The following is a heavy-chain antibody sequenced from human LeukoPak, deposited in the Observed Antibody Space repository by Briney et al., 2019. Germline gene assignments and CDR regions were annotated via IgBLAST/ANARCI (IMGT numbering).Heavy chain of an antibody. V-gene: IGHV3-23*01. J-gene: IGHJ4*02. CDR2: ISGSGGST. CDR1: GFTFSSYA. CDR3: AKRGLLWEGFDY. D-gene: IGHD1-26*01. Sequence: QPGGSLRLSCAASGFTFSSYAMSWVRQAPGKGLEWVSAISGSGGSTYYADSVKGRFTISRDDSKNTLYLQMNSLRAEDTAVYYCAKRGLLWEGFDYWGQGTLVTVSS.